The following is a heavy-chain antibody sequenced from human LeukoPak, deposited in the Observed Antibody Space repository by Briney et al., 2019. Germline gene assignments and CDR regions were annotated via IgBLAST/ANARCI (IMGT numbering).Heavy chain of an antibody. J-gene: IGHJ4*02. CDR1: GFIVSSNY. CDR3: ARGDDYGGAWYYFDY. Sequence: TGGSLRLSCAASGFIVSSNYMNWVRQAPGKGLEWVSVIYSGGSTYYADSVKGRFTIPRDNSKNTLFLQMNSLRAEDTAEYYCARGDDYGGAWYYFDYWGQGTLVTVSS. CDR2: IYSGGST. V-gene: IGHV3-53*01. D-gene: IGHD4-23*01.